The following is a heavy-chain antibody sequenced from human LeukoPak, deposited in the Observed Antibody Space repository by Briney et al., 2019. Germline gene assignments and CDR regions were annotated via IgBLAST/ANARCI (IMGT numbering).Heavy chain of an antibody. J-gene: IGHJ3*02. V-gene: IGHV1-8*01. CDR1: GYTFTSYD. CDR2: MNPSSGNT. Sequence: ASVKVSCKASGYTFTSYDINWVRQATGQGLEWMGWMNPSSGNTGYAQKFQGRVTMTRNTSISTAYMELSSLRSEDTAVYYCASGTIFAPDAFDIWGQGTMVTVSS. D-gene: IGHD3-9*01. CDR3: ASGTIFAPDAFDI.